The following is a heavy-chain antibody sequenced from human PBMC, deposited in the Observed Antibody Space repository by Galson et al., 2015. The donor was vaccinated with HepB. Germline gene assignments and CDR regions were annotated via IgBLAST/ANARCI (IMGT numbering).Heavy chain of an antibody. CDR1: GFTVSSNY. V-gene: IGHV3-53*01. D-gene: IGHD2-15*01. J-gene: IGHJ4*02. CDR2: IYSGGST. Sequence: SLRLSCAASGFTVSSNYMSWVRQAPGKGLEWVSVIYSGGSTYYADSVKGRFTISRDNSKNTLYLQMNSLRAEDTAVYYCAREVIPKYCSGGSCYPYFDYWGQGTLVTVSS. CDR3: AREVIPKYCSGGSCYPYFDY.